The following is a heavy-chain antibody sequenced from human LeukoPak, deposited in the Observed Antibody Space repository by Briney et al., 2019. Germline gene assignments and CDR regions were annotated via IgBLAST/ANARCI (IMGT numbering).Heavy chain of an antibody. D-gene: IGHD3-10*01. CDR1: GGSVSSGSYY. J-gene: IGHJ5*02. Sequence: PSETLSLTCTVSGGSVSSGSYYWSWIRQPPGKGLEWIGYIYYSGSTNYNPSLKSRVTISVDTSKNQSSLKLSSVTAADTAVYYCASYYYGSGTQNWFDPWGQGTLVTVSS. CDR3: ASYYYGSGTQNWFDP. CDR2: IYYSGST. V-gene: IGHV4-61*01.